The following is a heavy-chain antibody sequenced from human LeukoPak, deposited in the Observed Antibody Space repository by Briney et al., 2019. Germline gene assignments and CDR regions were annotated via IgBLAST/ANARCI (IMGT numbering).Heavy chain of an antibody. J-gene: IGHJ4*02. CDR3: ARGGLYGGNPRAFDY. CDR2: RNHNGSA. CDR1: GGSISGYY. Sequence: SETLSLICAVYGGSISGYYWSWIRHPIGRGLVEMGERNHNGSANYNPSRKSRLTKSVDTSNNQFCLDLSSVTAADAAVYYCARGGLYGGNPRAFDYWGRGTLATVSS. V-gene: IGHV4-34*01. D-gene: IGHD4-23*01.